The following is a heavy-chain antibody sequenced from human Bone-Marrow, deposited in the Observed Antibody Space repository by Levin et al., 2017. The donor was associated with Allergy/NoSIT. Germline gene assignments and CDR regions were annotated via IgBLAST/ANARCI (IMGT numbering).Heavy chain of an antibody. J-gene: IGHJ4*02. CDR3: AKDRLLDFNRNWFRYSFDS. CDR1: GFTFNTYA. V-gene: IGHV3-23*01. D-gene: IGHD1-7*01. Sequence: HPGGSLRLSCAASGFTFNTYAMSWVRQAPGKGLEWVSAISNSGGNTYYADSVKGRFTISRDNSKNTLYLQMSSLRAEDTAIYYCAKDRLLDFNRNWFRYSFDSWGQGTLVTVSS. CDR2: ISNSGGNT.